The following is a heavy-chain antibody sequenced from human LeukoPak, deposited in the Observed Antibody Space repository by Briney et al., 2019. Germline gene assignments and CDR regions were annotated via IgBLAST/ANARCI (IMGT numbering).Heavy chain of an antibody. CDR3: AKRNYYYYYMDV. J-gene: IGHJ6*03. V-gene: IGHV3-74*01. CDR1: GFSFSRYW. Sequence: PGGSLKLSCAASGFSFSRYWMHWVRQAPGKGLVWVSYIDTEGSTTSYADSVKGRFTISRDNAKNSLYLQMNSLRAEDTALYYCAKRNYYYYYMDVWGKGTTVTVSS. CDR2: IDTEGSTT.